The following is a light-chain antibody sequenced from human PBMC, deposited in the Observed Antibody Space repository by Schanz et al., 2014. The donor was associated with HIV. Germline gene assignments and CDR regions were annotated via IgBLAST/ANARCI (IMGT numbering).Light chain of an antibody. Sequence: AIQMTQSPSSLSASVGDRVTITCRASQGIRNDLGWYQQKPGKAPKLLIYAASSLQSGVPSRFSGSGSGTDFTLTISSLQPEDFATYYCQQYYSYPPITFGPGTKVDIK. CDR1: QGIRND. CDR2: AAS. V-gene: IGKV1-6*01. J-gene: IGKJ3*01. CDR3: QQYYSYPPIT.